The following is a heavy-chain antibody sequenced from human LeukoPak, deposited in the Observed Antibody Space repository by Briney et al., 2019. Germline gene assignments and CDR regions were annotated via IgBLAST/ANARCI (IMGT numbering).Heavy chain of an antibody. CDR1: GGSISSSSYY. D-gene: IGHD3-22*01. CDR2: IYYSGST. J-gene: IGHJ4*02. V-gene: IGHV4-39*01. CDR3: VHSSGYYSVDY. Sequence: SETLSLTCTVSGGSISSSSYYWGWIRQPPGKGLEWIGSIYYSGSTYYNPSLKSRVTISADTSKNQFSLKLSSVTAADTAVYYCVHSSGYYSVDYWGQGTLVTVSS.